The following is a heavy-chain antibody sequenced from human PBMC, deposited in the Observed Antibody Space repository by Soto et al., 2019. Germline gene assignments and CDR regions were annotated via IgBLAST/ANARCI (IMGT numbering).Heavy chain of an antibody. D-gene: IGHD3-3*01. V-gene: IGHV3-7*01. CDR1: GFTFSSYW. CDR3: ARDGYDFWSGYSSVPWFDP. Sequence: GGSLRLSCAASGFTFSSYWMSWVRQAPGKGLEWVANIKQDGSEKYYVDSVKGRFTISRDNAKNSLYLQMNSLRAEDTAVYYCARDGYDFWSGYSSVPWFDPWGQGTLVTVSS. CDR2: IKQDGSEK. J-gene: IGHJ5*02.